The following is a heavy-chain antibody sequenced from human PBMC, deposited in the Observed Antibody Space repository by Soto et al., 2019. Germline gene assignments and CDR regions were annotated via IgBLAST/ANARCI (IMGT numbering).Heavy chain of an antibody. CDR3: ARRVDCGGDCYYYFDY. D-gene: IGHD2-21*02. Sequence: SETLSLTCSVSGVSISSRGYYWSWIRQHPGKGLEWIGYIYHSGSIYYISSLKSRVTISVDRSKNQFSLKLSSVTAADTAVYYCARRVDCGGDCYYYFDYWGQGTLVTVSS. V-gene: IGHV4-30-2*01. CDR1: GVSISSRGYY. CDR2: IYHSGSI. J-gene: IGHJ4*02.